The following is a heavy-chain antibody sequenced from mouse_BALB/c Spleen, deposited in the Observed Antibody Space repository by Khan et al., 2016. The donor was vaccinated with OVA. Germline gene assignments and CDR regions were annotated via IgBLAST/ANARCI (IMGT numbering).Heavy chain of an antibody. CDR3: ARGGAAYYRNDGSAMEY. D-gene: IGHD2-14*01. CDR1: GYTFTTAG. V-gene: IGHV9-4*02. Sequence: LVESGPELKKPGETVRISCKASGYTFTTAGIQWVQKMPGKGLKWIGWINTHSGVPKYAEDFKGRFAFSLEISVNTAYLQITNLKNEDTATYFWARGGAAYYRNDGSAMEYWGQGTSVTVSS. J-gene: IGHJ4*01. CDR2: INTHSGVP.